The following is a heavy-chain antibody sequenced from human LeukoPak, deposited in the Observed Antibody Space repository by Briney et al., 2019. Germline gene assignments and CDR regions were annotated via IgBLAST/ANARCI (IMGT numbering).Heavy chain of an antibody. CDR2: ISYDGSNK. CDR3: AKAPGGYCSGGSCYFDY. CDR1: GFTFSSYG. D-gene: IGHD2-15*01. Sequence: GSLRLSCAASGFTFSSYGMHWVRQAPGKGLEWVAVISYDGSNKYYADSVKGRFTISRDNSKNTLYLQMNSLRAEDTAVYYCAKAPGGYCSGGSCYFDYWGQGTLVTVSS. V-gene: IGHV3-30*18. J-gene: IGHJ4*02.